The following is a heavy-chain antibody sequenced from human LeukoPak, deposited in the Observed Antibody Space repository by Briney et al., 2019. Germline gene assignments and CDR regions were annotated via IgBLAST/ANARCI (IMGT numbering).Heavy chain of an antibody. D-gene: IGHD3-22*01. Sequence: GGSLRLSCAASGFTFSSYDMHWVRQATGKGLEWVSAIGTAGDTYYPGSVKGRFTISREYAKNSLYLQMNSLRAGDTAVYYCARESTMIVRIYYYMDVWGKGTTVTVSS. V-gene: IGHV3-13*01. CDR2: IGTAGDT. CDR1: GFTFSSYD. J-gene: IGHJ6*03. CDR3: ARESTMIVRIYYYMDV.